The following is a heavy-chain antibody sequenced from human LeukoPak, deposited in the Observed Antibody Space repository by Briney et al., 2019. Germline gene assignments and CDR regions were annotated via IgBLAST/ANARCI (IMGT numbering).Heavy chain of an antibody. CDR3: ARARGVVGDYYYMDV. D-gene: IGHD3-3*01. Sequence: ASVKVSCKASGYAFTSFDINWVRQATGQGLEWMGWMNPNIGDRGYAQKFQGRVTITRNTSISTAYMELSSLRSEDTAVYYCARARGVVGDYYYMDVWGRGTTVTVSS. CDR1: GYAFTSFD. CDR2: MNPNIGDR. J-gene: IGHJ6*03. V-gene: IGHV1-8*03.